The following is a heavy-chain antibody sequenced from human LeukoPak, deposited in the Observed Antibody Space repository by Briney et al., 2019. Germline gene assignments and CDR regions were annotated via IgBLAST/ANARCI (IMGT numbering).Heavy chain of an antibody. D-gene: IGHD1-26*01. CDR3: ATGEGATDYFDY. CDR1: GYTLTELS. Sequence: ASVKVSCKVSGYTLTELSMHWVRQAPGKGLEWMGGFDPEDGETTYAQKFQGRVTMTEDTSTDTAYMELSSLRSEDTAVYYCATGEGATDYFDYWGQGTLVTVSS. J-gene: IGHJ4*02. CDR2: FDPEDGET. V-gene: IGHV1-24*01.